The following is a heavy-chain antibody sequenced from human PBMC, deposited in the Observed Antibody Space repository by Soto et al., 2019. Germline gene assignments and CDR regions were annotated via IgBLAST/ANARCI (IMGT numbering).Heavy chain of an antibody. CDR1: GGSISSYY. V-gene: IGHV4-59*01. J-gene: IGHJ6*02. Sequence: SETLSLTCTVSGGSISSYYWSWIRQPPGKGLEWIGYIYYSGSTNYNPSLKSRVTISGDTSKNQFSLKLSSVTAADTAVYYCARDLQWRDYGGNSKPSGMDVWGQGTTVTVSS. CDR2: IYYSGST. D-gene: IGHD4-17*01. CDR3: ARDLQWRDYGGNSKPSGMDV.